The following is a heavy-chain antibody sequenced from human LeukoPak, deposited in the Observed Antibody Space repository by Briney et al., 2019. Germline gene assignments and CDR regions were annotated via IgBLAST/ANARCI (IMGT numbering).Heavy chain of an antibody. D-gene: IGHD2/OR15-2a*01. V-gene: IGHV4-59*02. Sequence: PSETLSLTCVVSGASVSTSHWNWLRQLPGKGLEWIGCLSYTGKTDYNPSLASRVTISLGTSKNQVSLKLRSVTAADTAVYYCSEGYFEPFDHWGQGTLVTVSS. CDR3: SEGYFEPFDH. J-gene: IGHJ4*02. CDR2: LSYTGKT. CDR1: GASVSTSH.